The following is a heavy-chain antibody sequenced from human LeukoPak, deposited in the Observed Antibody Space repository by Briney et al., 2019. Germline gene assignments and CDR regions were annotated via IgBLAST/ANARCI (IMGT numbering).Heavy chain of an antibody. CDR2: IHYSGST. CDR1: GGSISSYY. D-gene: IGHD3-10*01. CDR3: ARAHYYGSGRYSDAFDI. Sequence: SETLSLTCTVSGGSISSYYWSWIRQPPGKGLEWIGYIHYSGSTNYNPSLKSRVTISVDTSKNQFSLKLGSVTAADTAVYYCARAHYYGSGRYSDAFDIWGQGTMVTVSS. J-gene: IGHJ3*02. V-gene: IGHV4-59*01.